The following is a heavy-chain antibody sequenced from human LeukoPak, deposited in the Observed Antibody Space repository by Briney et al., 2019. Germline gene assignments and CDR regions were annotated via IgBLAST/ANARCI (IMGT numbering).Heavy chain of an antibody. J-gene: IGHJ4*02. CDR3: AIGGVPASRYYFDY. CDR2: INYSGGT. Sequence: SETLSLTCTVSGDSISTYYWSWIRQPPGKGLDWIGYINYSGGTNYNPSLKSRVTISIDTSKNQFSLKLSSVTAADTAVYYCAIGGVPASRYYFDYWGQGTLVTVSS. D-gene: IGHD2-2*01. CDR1: GDSISTYY. V-gene: IGHV4-59*12.